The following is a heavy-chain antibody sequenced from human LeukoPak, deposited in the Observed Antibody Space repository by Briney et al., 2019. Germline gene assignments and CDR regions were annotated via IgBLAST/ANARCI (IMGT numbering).Heavy chain of an antibody. CDR2: INPSGGST. CDR3: ARDLGYYDSSGYSTHRYWFDP. CDR1: GYTFTSYY. D-gene: IGHD3-22*01. J-gene: IGHJ5*02. Sequence: ASVKVSCKASGYTFTSYYMHWVRKAPGQGLEWMGIINPSGGSTSYAQKFQGRVTMTRDTSTSTVYMELSSLRSEDTAVYYCARDLGYYDSSGYSTHRYWFDPWGQGTLVTVSS. V-gene: IGHV1-46*03.